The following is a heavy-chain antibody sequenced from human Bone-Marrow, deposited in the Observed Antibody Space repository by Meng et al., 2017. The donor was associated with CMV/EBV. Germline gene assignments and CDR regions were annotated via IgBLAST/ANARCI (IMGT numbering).Heavy chain of an antibody. V-gene: IGHV5-51*06. D-gene: IGHD6-13*01. CDR3: AKQNYYYYGMDV. J-gene: IGHJ6*02. CDR2: IYPGDSDT. Sequence: GESLKISCKVSGYTFTSYWIGWVRQMPGKGLEWMGVIYPGDSDTRYSPSFEGQVTISADKSISTAYLQWSSLEASDSAMYYCAKQNYYYYGMDVWGQGTTVNGAS. CDR1: GYTFTSYW.